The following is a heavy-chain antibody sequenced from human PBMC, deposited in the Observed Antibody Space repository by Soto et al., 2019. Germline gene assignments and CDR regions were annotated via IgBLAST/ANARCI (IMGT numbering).Heavy chain of an antibody. CDR1: GFTFSDHY. J-gene: IGHJ6*02. V-gene: IGHV3-72*01. D-gene: IGHD2-15*01. CDR2: TRNKANSYTT. CDR3: ARGGYCSANSCYSDYYGMDV. Sequence: PGGSLRLSCAASGFTFSDHYMDWVRQAPGKGLEWVGRTRNKANSYTTEYAASVRGRFTISRDDSKNSLYLQMNSLKTEDTAVYYFARGGYCSANSCYSDYYGMDVWGQGTTVTVSS.